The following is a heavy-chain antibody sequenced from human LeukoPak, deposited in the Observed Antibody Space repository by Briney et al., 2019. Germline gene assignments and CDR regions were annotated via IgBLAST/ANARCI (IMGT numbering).Heavy chain of an antibody. CDR2: IYWDDDK. CDR1: GFSLTTSRVA. CDR3: PHSRGEDSGSWYYDY. D-gene: IGHD6-13*01. V-gene: IGHV2-5*02. J-gene: IGHJ4*02. Sequence: SGPTLVKPTQTLTLTGTFSGFSLTTSRVAVGWIRQPPGKALEWLALIYWDDDKRYSPSMKSRLSITRDISKNQVVLTMTNVDPVDTATYFCPHSRGEDSGSWYYDYWGQGTLVTVSS.